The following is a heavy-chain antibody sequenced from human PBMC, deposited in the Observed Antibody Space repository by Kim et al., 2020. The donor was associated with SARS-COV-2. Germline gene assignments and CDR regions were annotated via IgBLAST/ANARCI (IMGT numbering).Heavy chain of an antibody. Sequence: TNYNPSLKSRVTISVDTSKNQFSLKLSSVTAADTAVYYCADHYYDSQFDYWGQGTLVTVSS. V-gene: IGHV4-39*01. D-gene: IGHD3-22*01. CDR3: ADHYYDSQFDY. J-gene: IGHJ4*02. CDR2: T.